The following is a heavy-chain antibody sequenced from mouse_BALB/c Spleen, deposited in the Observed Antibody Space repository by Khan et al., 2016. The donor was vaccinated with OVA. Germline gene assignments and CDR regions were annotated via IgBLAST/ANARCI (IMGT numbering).Heavy chain of an antibody. V-gene: IGHV9-3-1*01. CDR1: GYTFTNYG. Sequence: QIQLVQSGPELKKPGETVKISCKASGYTFTNYGMNWVKQAPGKGLKWMGWININTGEPTYADDFKGRFAFSLETSASSAYLQINNLKKEDTATYFCARGGRRAMDYWGQGTSVTVSS. CDR2: ININTGEP. J-gene: IGHJ4*01. D-gene: IGHD3-3*01. CDR3: ARGGRRAMDY.